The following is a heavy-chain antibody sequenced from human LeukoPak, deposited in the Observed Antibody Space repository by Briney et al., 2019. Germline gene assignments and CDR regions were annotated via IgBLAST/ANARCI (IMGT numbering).Heavy chain of an antibody. CDR2: IYTSGST. D-gene: IGHD3-22*01. V-gene: IGHV4-4*07. Sequence: SETLSLTCTVSGGSISSYYWSWIRQPAGKGLEWIGRIYTSGSTNYNPSLKSRVTISVDTSKNQFSLKLSSVTAADTAVYYCARMTPRTYYYDSSGYSFDYWGQGTLVTVSS. CDR1: GGSISSYY. J-gene: IGHJ4*02. CDR3: ARMTPRTYYYDSSGYSFDY.